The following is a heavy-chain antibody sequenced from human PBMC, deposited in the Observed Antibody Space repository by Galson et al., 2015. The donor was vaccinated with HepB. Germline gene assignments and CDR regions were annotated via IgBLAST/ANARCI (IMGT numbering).Heavy chain of an antibody. CDR3: ARYQDYDSSGYYYERGFYYCGMDV. V-gene: IGHV5-51*01. J-gene: IGHJ6*02. CDR1: GYSFTSFW. D-gene: IGHD3-22*01. CDR2: IYPGDSDI. Sequence: QSGAEVKKPGESLKISCKGSGYSFTSFWIGWVRQMPGKGLEWMGIIYPGDSDIRYSPSFQGQITISADKSISTAYLQWSSLKASDTAMYYCARYQDYDSSGYYYERGFYYCGMDVWGQGTTVTVSS.